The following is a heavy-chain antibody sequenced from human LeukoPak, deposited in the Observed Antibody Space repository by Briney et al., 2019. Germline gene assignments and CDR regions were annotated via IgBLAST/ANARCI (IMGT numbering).Heavy chain of an antibody. J-gene: IGHJ4*02. D-gene: IGHD6-13*01. CDR1: GYTFTSYY. Sequence: ASVKVSCKASGYTFTSYYMHWVRQAPGQGLEWLGIINPSGGSTSYAQKFQGRVTMTRDTSTSTVYMELSSLRSEDTAVYYCARYSSPGYYFDYWGQGTLVTVSS. V-gene: IGHV1-46*01. CDR3: ARYSSPGYYFDY. CDR2: INPSGGST.